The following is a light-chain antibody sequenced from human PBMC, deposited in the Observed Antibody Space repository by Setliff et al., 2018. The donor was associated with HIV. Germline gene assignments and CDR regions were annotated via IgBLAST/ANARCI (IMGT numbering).Light chain of an antibody. V-gene: IGLV2-14*03. CDR1: SSDVGGYNF. CDR3: NSYTNTNTLGV. J-gene: IGLJ1*01. Sequence: LTQPASASGSPGQSITISCTGTSSDVGGYNFVAWYQQHPGQAPKLLIYDVSNRPSGVSNRFSGSKSGNTASLTISGLQAEDEADYYCNSYTNTNTLGVFGTGTKVTVL. CDR2: DVS.